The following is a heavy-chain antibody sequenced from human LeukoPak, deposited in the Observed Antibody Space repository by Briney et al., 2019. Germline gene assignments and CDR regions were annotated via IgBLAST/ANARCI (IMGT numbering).Heavy chain of an antibody. J-gene: IGHJ5*02. CDR3: ARRGSYYDTSQSDP. CDR1: GYSISSGYY. V-gene: IGHV4-38-2*01. Sequence: SETLSLTCAVSGYSISSGYYWGWIRQPPGKGLEWIGSVYHSGSTYYNPSLKSRVTISVDTSKNQFSLKLSSVTAADTAVYYCARRGSYYDTSQSDPWGQGTLVTVSS. D-gene: IGHD3-22*01. CDR2: VYHSGST.